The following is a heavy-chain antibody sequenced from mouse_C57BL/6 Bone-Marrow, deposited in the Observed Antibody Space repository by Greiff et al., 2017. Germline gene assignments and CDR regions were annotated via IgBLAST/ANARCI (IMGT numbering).Heavy chain of an antibody. Sequence: EVKLVESGGGLVKPGGSLKLSCAASGFTFSSSAMSWVRQTPEKRLEWVATISDGGSYTYYPDNVKGRFTISRDNAKNNLYLQMSHLKSEDTAMYYCARRRSRYYAMDYWGQGTSVTVSS. CDR1: GFTFSSSA. CDR3: ARRRSRYYAMDY. J-gene: IGHJ4*01. CDR2: ISDGGSYT. V-gene: IGHV5-4*03.